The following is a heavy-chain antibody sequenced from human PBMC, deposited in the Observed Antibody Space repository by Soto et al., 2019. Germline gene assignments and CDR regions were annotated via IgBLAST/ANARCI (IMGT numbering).Heavy chain of an antibody. D-gene: IGHD3-16*01. Sequence: SETLSITCTVSGGSISSCDYYWSWIRQPPGKGLEWIGYIYYSGSTYYNPSLKSRVTISVDTSKNQFSLKLSSVTAADTAVYYGARDWGTTRAPEDWGRGILVTVFS. CDR1: GGSISSCDYY. J-gene: IGHJ4*02. CDR2: IYYSGST. CDR3: ARDWGTTRAPED. V-gene: IGHV4-30-4*01.